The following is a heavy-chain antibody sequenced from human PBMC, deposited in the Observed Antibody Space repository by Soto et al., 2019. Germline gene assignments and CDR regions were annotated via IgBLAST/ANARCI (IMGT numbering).Heavy chain of an antibody. CDR1: GYTFNKYA. D-gene: IGHD3-16*01. Sequence: ASVKVSCKASGYTFNKYAMHWVRRAPGQRLEWMGWINAGTGDTKYSQKVQGRVTITRDTSASTAYMELSSLRSEDTAMYYCARLSGGVSYYYYYGMDVWGQGTTVTVSS. CDR2: INAGTGDT. J-gene: IGHJ6*02. CDR3: ARLSGGVSYYYYYGMDV. V-gene: IGHV1-3*01.